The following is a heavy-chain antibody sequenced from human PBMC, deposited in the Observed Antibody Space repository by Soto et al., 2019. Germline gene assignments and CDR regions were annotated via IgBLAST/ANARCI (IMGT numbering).Heavy chain of an antibody. V-gene: IGHV4-31*03. CDR2: IYHRGST. Sequence: SETLCLTCTVSGGSISSGDYYWNWIRQHPGKGLEWIGYIYHRGSTKYNPSLRSRVTISVDTPKNQFSLKLNSVTAADTAVYYCARVVLQYFDKLSVPKYFDCWGQGTLVTVSS. CDR3: ARVVLQYFDKLSVPKYFDC. D-gene: IGHD3-9*01. J-gene: IGHJ4*02. CDR1: GGSISSGDYY.